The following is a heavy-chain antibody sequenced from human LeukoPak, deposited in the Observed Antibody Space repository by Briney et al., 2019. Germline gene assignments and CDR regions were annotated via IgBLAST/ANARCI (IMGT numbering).Heavy chain of an antibody. CDR2: IYHSGST. CDR1: GGSISSSNW. CDR3: ARADTHSWYYYGSGSPPNWFDP. V-gene: IGHV4-4*02. Sequence: PSETLSLTCAVSGGSISSSNWWSWVRQPPGKGLEWMGGIYHSGSTNYNPSLKSRGTISVDTSKNRFSLKLSSVTAADTAVYYCARADTHSWYYYGSGSPPNWFDPWGQGTLVTVSS. D-gene: IGHD3-10*01. J-gene: IGHJ5*02.